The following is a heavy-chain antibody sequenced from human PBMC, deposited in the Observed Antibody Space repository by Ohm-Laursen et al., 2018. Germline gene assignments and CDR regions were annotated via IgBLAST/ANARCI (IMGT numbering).Heavy chain of an antibody. V-gene: IGHV4-34*01. Sequence: GTLSLTCAVYGGSFSGYYWSWIRQPPGKGLEWIGEINHSGSTNYNPSLKSRVTISVDTSKNQFSLKLSSVTAADTAVYYCAVGTVVTRRGGYWGQGTLVTVSS. CDR2: INHSGST. CDR1: GGSFSGYY. D-gene: IGHD4-23*01. J-gene: IGHJ4*02. CDR3: AVGTVVTRRGGY.